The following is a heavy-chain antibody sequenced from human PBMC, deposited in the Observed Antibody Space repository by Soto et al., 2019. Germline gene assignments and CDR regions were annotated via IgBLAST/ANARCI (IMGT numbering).Heavy chain of an antibody. V-gene: IGHV1-18*01. CDR2: ISPYNGNT. J-gene: IGHJ4*02. Sequence: QVQLVQSGAEVKKPGASVKVSCKASGYTFTNFGINWVRQAPGLGLEWVGWISPYNGNTQTVEKLQGRVTMTTDTSTSTAYMELSSLRSDDTAVYYCARGRDYGDFYFNYWGQGTLVTVSS. CDR3: ARGRDYGDFYFNY. D-gene: IGHD4-17*01. CDR1: GYTFTNFG.